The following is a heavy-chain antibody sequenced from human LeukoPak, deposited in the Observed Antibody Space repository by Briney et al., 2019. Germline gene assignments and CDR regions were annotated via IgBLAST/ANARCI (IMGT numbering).Heavy chain of an antibody. V-gene: IGHV3-21*06. CDR3: AREIVSSGCLDY. J-gene: IGHJ4*02. D-gene: IGHD6-19*01. Sequence: PGRSLRLSCAASDFAFYGYSMHWVRQAPGKGLEWISSISSNSGYIYYADSVKGRFTISRDNAKNSLYLQVTGLRVEDTALYYCAREIVSSGCLDYWGQGSLVTVSS. CDR1: DFAFYGYS. CDR2: ISSNSGYI.